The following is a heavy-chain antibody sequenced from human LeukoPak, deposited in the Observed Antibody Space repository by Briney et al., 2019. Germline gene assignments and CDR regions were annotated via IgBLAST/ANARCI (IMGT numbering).Heavy chain of an antibody. Sequence: ASVKVSCKASGYTFTGYYMHWVRQAPGQGLEWMGWINPNSGGTNYAQKFQGRVTMTRDTSISTAYMELSRLRSEDTAVYYCARALRGYCSGGSCYSNYFDYWGQGTLVTVSS. J-gene: IGHJ4*02. D-gene: IGHD2-15*01. CDR3: ARALRGYCSGGSCYSNYFDY. CDR1: GYTFTGYY. V-gene: IGHV1-2*02. CDR2: INPNSGGT.